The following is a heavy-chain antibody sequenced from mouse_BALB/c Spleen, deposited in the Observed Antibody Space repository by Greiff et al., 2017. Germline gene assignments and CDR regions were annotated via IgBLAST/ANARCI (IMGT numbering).Heavy chain of an antibody. J-gene: IGHJ2*01. D-gene: IGHD3-1*01. V-gene: IGHV5-9-3*01. CDR1: GFTFSSYA. Sequence: EVKLMESGGGLVKPGGSLKLSCAASGFTFSSYAMSWVRQTPEKRLEWVATISSGGSYTYYPDSVKGRFTISRDNAKNTLYLQMSSLRSEDTAMYYSAGSGDYWGQGTTLTVSA. CDR3: AGSGDY. CDR2: ISSGGSYT.